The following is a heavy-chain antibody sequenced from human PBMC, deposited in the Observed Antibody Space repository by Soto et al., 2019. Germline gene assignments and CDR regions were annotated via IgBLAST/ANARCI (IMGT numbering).Heavy chain of an antibody. V-gene: IGHV1-69*06. CDR3: ARGDDFDSDYGVDV. CDR1: GGTFNNHS. J-gene: IGHJ6*02. CDR2: ITPLFGTA. Sequence: QVQLVQSGAEVKKPGSSVKVSCKASGGTFNNHSISWVRQAPGQGLEWIGGITPLFGTANYAPKFQGRITIIGDRFTTTGYIELRSLTSEDTALYYCARGDDFDSDYGVDVWGQGKTVTVSS. D-gene: IGHD3-16*01.